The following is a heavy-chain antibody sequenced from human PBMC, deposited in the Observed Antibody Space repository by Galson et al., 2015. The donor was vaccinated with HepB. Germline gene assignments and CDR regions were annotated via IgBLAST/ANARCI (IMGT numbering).Heavy chain of an antibody. J-gene: IGHJ4*02. Sequence: SVKVSCKASGGTFSSYAISWVRQAPGQGLEWMGGIIPIFGTANYAQKFQGRVTITADESTSTAYMELSSLRSEDTAVYYCARCRIAARQGGLFDYWGQETLVTVSS. CDR1: GGTFSSYA. CDR2: IIPIFGTA. D-gene: IGHD6-6*01. CDR3: ARCRIAARQGGLFDY. V-gene: IGHV1-69*13.